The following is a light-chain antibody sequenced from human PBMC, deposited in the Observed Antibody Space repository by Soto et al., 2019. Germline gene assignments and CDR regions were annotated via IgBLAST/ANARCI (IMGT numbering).Light chain of an antibody. V-gene: IGKV3-20*01. CDR3: QQYGSSPGYT. Sequence: EIVLTQSPGTLSLSPGERATLSCRASQSVSSSYLAWYQQKPGQAPRLLIYGASSRATGIPDRFSGSWSGTDCTLTISRLEPEDFAVYYCQQYGSSPGYTFGQGTKLEIK. CDR1: QSVSSSY. CDR2: GAS. J-gene: IGKJ2*01.